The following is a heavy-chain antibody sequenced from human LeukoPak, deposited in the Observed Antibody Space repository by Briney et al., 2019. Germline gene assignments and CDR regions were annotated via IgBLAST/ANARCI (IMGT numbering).Heavy chain of an antibody. D-gene: IGHD3-16*01. CDR1: GFVFSIYT. V-gene: IGHV3-64D*06. Sequence: GGSLRLSCSASGFVFSIYTMYWVRQAPGKGPEYVSTISGSGNGGSIYYADSVKGRFTISRDDSKSILYLQMNGLRSEDAAVYYCVKDFGRVRGTPDSWGQGTLVTVSS. J-gene: IGHJ4*02. CDR2: ISGSGNGGSI. CDR3: VKDFGRVRGTPDS.